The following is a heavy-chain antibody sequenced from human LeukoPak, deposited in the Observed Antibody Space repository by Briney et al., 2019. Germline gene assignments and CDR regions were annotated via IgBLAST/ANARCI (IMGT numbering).Heavy chain of an antibody. CDR2: IVGSSSNI. J-gene: IGHJ4*02. V-gene: IGHV3-48*04. CDR3: ARAGRWPDYEYYFDY. Sequence: GGSLRLSCTASGFSFSTYSMNWVRQAPGKGLEWVSYIVGSSSNIYYADSVKGRFTISRDNAKNSLYLQMNSLRAEDTAVYYCARAGRWPDYEYYFDYWGQGTLVTVSS. D-gene: IGHD3-22*01. CDR1: GFSFSTYS.